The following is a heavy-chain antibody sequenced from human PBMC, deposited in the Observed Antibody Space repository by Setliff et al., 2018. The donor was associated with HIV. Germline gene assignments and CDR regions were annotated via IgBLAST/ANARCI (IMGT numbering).Heavy chain of an antibody. Sequence: GASVKVSCKASGYTFSDYGISWVRQAPGQGLEWMGWISAHNGRINYAQKFQGRVTMTTDRSTSSAYMERRSLRSDDTAVYYCARDVGRDGYCFDHWGQGTLVTVS. V-gene: IGHV1-18*01. CDR3: ARDVGRDGYCFDH. J-gene: IGHJ4*02. D-gene: IGHD5-12*01. CDR2: ISAHNGRI. CDR1: GYTFSDYG.